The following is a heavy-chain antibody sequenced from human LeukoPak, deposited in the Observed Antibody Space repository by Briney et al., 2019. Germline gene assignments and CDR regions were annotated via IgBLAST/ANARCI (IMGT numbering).Heavy chain of an antibody. CDR3: ARGVTPDGY. D-gene: IGHD2-15*01. J-gene: IGHJ4*02. Sequence: ASVKVSCKVSGYTLTELSMHWVRQAPGKGLEWMGWMNPNSGNTGFAQKFQGRVTMTRNTSISTAYMELSSLRSEDTAVYYCARGVTPDGYWGQGTLVTVSS. CDR2: MNPNSGNT. V-gene: IGHV1-8*01. CDR1: GYTLTELS.